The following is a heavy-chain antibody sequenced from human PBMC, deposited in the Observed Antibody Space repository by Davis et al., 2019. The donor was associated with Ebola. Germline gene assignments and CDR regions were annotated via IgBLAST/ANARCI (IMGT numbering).Heavy chain of an antibody. J-gene: IGHJ6*02. CDR2: ISSSSSTI. D-gene: IGHD3-9*01. CDR3: ARDHLPYDILVDYYYGMDV. Sequence: GGSLRLSCAASGFTFSSYSMNWVRQAPGKGLGWVSYISSSSSTIYYADSVKGRFTISRDNAKNSLYLQMNSLRDEDTAVYYCARDHLPYDILVDYYYGMDVWGQGTTVTVSS. V-gene: IGHV3-48*02. CDR1: GFTFSSYS.